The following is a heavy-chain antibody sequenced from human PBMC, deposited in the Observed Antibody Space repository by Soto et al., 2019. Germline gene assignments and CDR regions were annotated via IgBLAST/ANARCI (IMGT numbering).Heavy chain of an antibody. Sequence: GGSLRLSCAASGFTFSDYYMSWIRQAPGKGLEWVSYIGSSGSTIYYADSVKGRFTISRDNAKNSLYLQMNSLRAEDTAVYYCARYRLGYCSGGSRPRDFAYWGQGTLVTVSS. CDR3: ARYRLGYCSGGSRPRDFAY. D-gene: IGHD2-15*01. CDR2: IGSSGSTI. V-gene: IGHV3-11*01. CDR1: GFTFSDYY. J-gene: IGHJ4*02.